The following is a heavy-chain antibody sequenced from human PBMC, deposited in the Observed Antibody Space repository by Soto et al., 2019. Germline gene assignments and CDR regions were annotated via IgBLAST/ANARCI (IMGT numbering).Heavy chain of an antibody. Sequence: DVHLLESGGGLVQPGGSLRLSCVASGYNFGSYAMMWVRQAPEKGLEWISTIGGGGIGSYYADSVKGRFTISRDNSKNTLYLQMNXLRAXXXXVYYCSKDPRLELRGVDSWGQGTQVTVSS. J-gene: IGHJ4*02. CDR3: SKDPRLELRGVDS. CDR1: GYNFGSYA. V-gene: IGHV3-23*01. CDR2: IGGGGIGS. D-gene: IGHD1-7*01.